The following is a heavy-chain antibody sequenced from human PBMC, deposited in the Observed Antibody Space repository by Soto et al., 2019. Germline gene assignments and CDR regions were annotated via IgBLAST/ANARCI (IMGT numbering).Heavy chain of an antibody. Sequence: PSETLSLTCAVSGYSICSGYYWGWIRQPPGTGLEWIGSIYHSGSTYYNPSLKSRVTLSRDTSRNQFSLQLSSVTAADTAVYYCVRATYSSDSSGYYFRYWGQGTQGTVSS. CDR2: IYHSGST. CDR1: GYSICSGYY. J-gene: IGHJ4*02. V-gene: IGHV4-38-2*01. CDR3: VRATYSSDSSGYYFRY. D-gene: IGHD3-22*01.